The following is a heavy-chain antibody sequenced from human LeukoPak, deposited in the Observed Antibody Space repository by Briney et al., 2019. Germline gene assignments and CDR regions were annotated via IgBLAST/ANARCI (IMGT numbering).Heavy chain of an antibody. V-gene: IGHV3-23*01. CDR3: ARRIPATASGLDY. J-gene: IGHJ4*02. CDR2: ISGSGDYT. D-gene: IGHD2-2*01. CDR1: GFTFSSYD. Sequence: GGSLRLSCAASGFTFSSYDMSWVRQAPGKGLEWVSTISGSGDYTYYADSVKGRFTISRDNSKNTLYLQMNRLSAEDTAVYYCARRIPATASGLDYWGQGTLVTVSS.